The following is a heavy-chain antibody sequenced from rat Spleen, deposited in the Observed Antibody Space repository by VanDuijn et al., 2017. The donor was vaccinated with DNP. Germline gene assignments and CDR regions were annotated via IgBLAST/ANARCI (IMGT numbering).Heavy chain of an antibody. V-gene: IGHV4-2*01. J-gene: IGHJ2*01. CDR2: VNKDSSRI. Sequence: EVKLVESGGGLVQPGRSLKLSCAASGINFNDYWMGWVRQAPGKGLEWIGEVNKDSSRINYSPSLKEKFNISRDNAQNTLFLQMSRLRSEDTAIDYCEGGPSYGGESDYFEYWGQGVMVTVSS. CDR3: EGGPSYGGESDYFEY. CDR1: GINFNDYW. D-gene: IGHD1-11*01.